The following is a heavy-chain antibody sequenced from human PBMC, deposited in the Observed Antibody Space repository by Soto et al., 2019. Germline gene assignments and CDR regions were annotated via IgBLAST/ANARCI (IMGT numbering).Heavy chain of an antibody. CDR3: AREVAVGGEDWFDP. Sequence: GXSVKVSFKASGYTFTSYGISLVRHSPGQGLEWMGWISAYNGNANYAQKLQGRVTMTTDTSTSTAYMELRSLRYDDTAVYYCAREVAVGGEDWFDPWGQGTLVTVSS. V-gene: IGHV1-18*01. CDR1: GYTFTSYG. J-gene: IGHJ5*02. CDR2: ISAYNGNA. D-gene: IGHD6-19*01.